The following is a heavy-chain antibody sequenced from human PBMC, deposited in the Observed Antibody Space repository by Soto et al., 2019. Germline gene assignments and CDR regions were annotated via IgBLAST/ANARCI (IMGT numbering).Heavy chain of an antibody. V-gene: IGHV4-39*07. CDR2: IYSSGNT. J-gene: IGHJ4*02. Sequence: SETLSLTCTVSGGSISSSSYYWGWIRQPPGKGLEWIGCIYSSGNTYYNPSLKNRGTISVDTPKNQFSLNLRSVTAADTAVYYCARGGGYNFGIDYWGRGILVTVSS. CDR1: GGSISSSSYY. D-gene: IGHD5-12*01. CDR3: ARGGGYNFGIDY.